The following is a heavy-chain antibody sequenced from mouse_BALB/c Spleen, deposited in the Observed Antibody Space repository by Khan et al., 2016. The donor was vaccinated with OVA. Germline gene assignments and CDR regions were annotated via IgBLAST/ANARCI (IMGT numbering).Heavy chain of an antibody. CDR3: ARNYSSAVCFAY. D-gene: IGHD2-12*01. CDR1: GYTFTSYV. V-gene: IGHV1S136*01. CDR2: IYPYNDDT. Sequence: VQLQEPGPELVKPGASVKMSCKASGYTFTSYVMHWVKQKPGQGLEWIGYIYPYNDDTKYNEKFKGKATLTSDKSSSTAYMELNSLTSEDSAVYFCARNYSSAVCFAYWGQGTTLTVSS. J-gene: IGHJ2*01.